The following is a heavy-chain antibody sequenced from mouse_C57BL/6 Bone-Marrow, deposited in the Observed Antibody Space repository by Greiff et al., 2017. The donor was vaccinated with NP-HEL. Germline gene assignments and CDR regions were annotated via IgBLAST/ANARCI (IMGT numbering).Heavy chain of an antibody. D-gene: IGHD1-1*01. CDR1: GYSFTGYF. CDR3: ARSGYYGSSYDWYFDV. CDR2: INPYNGDT. V-gene: IGHV1-20*01. Sequence: EVKLMESGPELVKPGDSVKISCKASGYSFTGYFMNWVMQSHGKSLEWIGRINPYNGDTFYNQKFKGKATLTVDNSSSTAHMELRSLTSEDSAVYYCARSGYYGSSYDWYFDVWGTGTTVTVSS. J-gene: IGHJ1*03.